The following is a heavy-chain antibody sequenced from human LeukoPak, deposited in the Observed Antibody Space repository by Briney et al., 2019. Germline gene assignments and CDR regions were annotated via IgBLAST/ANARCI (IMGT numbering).Heavy chain of an antibody. V-gene: IGHV3-7*04. D-gene: IGHD5-24*01. CDR2: IKQDGSKK. J-gene: IGHJ4*02. CDR3: TRVGYIDEGIDY. CDR1: GFPFSSYW. Sequence: GGSLRLSCVASGFPFSSYWMTWVRQAPGKGLEWVANIKQDGSKKSYVDSVKGRFTISRDNAKNSLYLHMNSLRAEDMAIYYCTRVGYIDEGIDYWGQGTLVTVSS.